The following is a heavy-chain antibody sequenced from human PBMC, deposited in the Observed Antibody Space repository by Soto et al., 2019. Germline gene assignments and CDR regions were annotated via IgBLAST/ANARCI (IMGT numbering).Heavy chain of an antibody. CDR1: GYIFSSYW. D-gene: IGHD2-21*02. CDR2: IYPGDSDT. Sequence: PGESLKISCKGSGYIFSSYWIGWVRQVPGKGLEWMGNIYPGDSDTRYSPSFQGQVTISIDKSINTAYLQWTSLRASDTAMYYCARPYGGNSPFFDYWGQGSLVTVS. V-gene: IGHV5-51*01. J-gene: IGHJ4*01. CDR3: ARPYGGNSPFFDY.